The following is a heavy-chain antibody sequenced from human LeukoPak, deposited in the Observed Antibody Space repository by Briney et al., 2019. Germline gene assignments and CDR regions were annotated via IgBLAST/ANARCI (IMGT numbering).Heavy chain of an antibody. CDR1: GYSISSGYY. D-gene: IGHD3-10*01. Sequence: SETLSLTCTVSGYSISSGYYWGWIRQPPGKGLEWIGSIYHSGSTYYNPSLKSRVTISVDTSKNQFSLKLSSVTAADTAVYYCARDRHFLWFGELLSWGQGTLVTVSS. CDR3: ARDRHFLWFGELLS. V-gene: IGHV4-38-2*02. CDR2: IYHSGST. J-gene: IGHJ4*02.